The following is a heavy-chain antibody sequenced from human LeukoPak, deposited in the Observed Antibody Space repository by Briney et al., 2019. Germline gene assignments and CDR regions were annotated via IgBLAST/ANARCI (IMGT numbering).Heavy chain of an antibody. D-gene: IGHD1-26*01. CDR1: GFTLSTYA. CDR2: ISGSGSST. V-gene: IGHV3-23*01. J-gene: IGHJ4*02. Sequence: PGGSLRLSCAASGFTLSTYAMSWVRQAPGKGLECVSTISGSGSSTYYADSVKGRFTISRDSSKNTLYLQMNSLKAEDTAVYYCAKGREAYSGSYTPLDSWGQGTLVTVSS. CDR3: AKGREAYSGSYTPLDS.